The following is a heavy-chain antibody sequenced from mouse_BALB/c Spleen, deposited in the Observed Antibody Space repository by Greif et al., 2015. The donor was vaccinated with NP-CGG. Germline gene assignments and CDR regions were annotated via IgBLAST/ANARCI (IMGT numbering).Heavy chain of an antibody. Sequence: EVQGVESGAELVKPGASVKLSCTASGFNIKDTYMHWVKQRPEQGLEWIGRIDPANGNTKYDPKFQGKATITADTSSNTAYLQLSSLTSEDTAVYYCARYYRYPYYAMDYWGQGTSVTVSS. CDR1: GFNIKDTY. J-gene: IGHJ4*01. V-gene: IGHV14-3*02. CDR2: IDPANGNT. CDR3: ARYYRYPYYAMDY. D-gene: IGHD2-14*01.